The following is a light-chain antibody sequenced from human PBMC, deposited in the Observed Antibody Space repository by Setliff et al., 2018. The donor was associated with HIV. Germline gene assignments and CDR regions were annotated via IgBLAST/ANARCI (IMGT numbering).Light chain of an antibody. CDR2: YDT. Sequence: SYELTQPPSVSVAPGETATITCEDNKIASKHVHWYQQRPGQAPAVVIYYDTERASGIPERFSGSSSANTATLTISRAEAGDEADYYCQLWDGHSVHWFFGGGTQLTVL. J-gene: IGLJ2*01. CDR1: KIASKH. CDR3: QLWDGHSVHWF. V-gene: IGLV3-21*04.